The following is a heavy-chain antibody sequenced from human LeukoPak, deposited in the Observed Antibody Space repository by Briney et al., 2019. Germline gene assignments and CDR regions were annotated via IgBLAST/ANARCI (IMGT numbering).Heavy chain of an antibody. CDR1: GFTFSSYG. J-gene: IGHJ4*02. CDR2: ISYDGSNK. D-gene: IGHD5-18*01. Sequence: TGGSLRLSCAASGFTFSSYGMHWVRQAPGKGLEWVAVISYDGSNKYYADSVKGRFTISRDNSKNTLYLQMNSLRAEDTAVYYCAQGYSYADYWGQGTLVTVSS. V-gene: IGHV3-30*18. CDR3: AQGYSYADY.